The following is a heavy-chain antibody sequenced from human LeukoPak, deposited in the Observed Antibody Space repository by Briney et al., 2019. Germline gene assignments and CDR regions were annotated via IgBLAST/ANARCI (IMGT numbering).Heavy chain of an antibody. J-gene: IGHJ4*02. Sequence: SVKVSCKASGGTFSSYAISWVRQAPGQGLEWMGGIIPIFGTANYAQKFQGRVTITADESTSTAYMELSSLRSEDTAVYYCATYYYDSSGYYVSDYWGQGTLVTVS. CDR3: ATYYYDSSGYYVSDY. D-gene: IGHD3-22*01. CDR1: GGTFSSYA. CDR2: IIPIFGTA. V-gene: IGHV1-69*13.